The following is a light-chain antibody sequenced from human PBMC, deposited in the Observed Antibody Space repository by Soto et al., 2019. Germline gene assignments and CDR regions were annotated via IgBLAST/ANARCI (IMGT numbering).Light chain of an antibody. CDR3: CSWGVVV. CDR1: SSDVGSYNL. V-gene: IGLV2-23*01. Sequence: QSALTQPASVSGSPGQSITISCTGTSSDVGSYNLVSWYQQHPGKAPKLMIYEGSKRPSGVSNRFSGSKSGNTASLTISGLQAEDEADYYCCSWGVVVFGGGTKVTVL. CDR2: EGS. J-gene: IGLJ2*01.